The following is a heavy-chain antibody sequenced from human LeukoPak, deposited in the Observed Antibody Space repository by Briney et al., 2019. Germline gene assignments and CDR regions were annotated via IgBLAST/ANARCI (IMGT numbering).Heavy chain of an antibody. D-gene: IGHD1-14*01. CDR1: GFTFSSYA. CDR2: ISSNGGST. Sequence: GGSLRLSCAASGFTFSSYAMHWVRQAPGKGLEYVSAISSNGGSTYYADSVKGRFTISRDNSKNTLYLQMNSLRAEDTAVYYCAKVSPGITFFDYWGQGTLVTVSS. CDR3: AKVSPGITFFDY. J-gene: IGHJ4*02. V-gene: IGHV3-64*04.